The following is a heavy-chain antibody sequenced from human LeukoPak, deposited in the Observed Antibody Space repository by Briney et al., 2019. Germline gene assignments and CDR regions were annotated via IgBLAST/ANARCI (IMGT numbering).Heavy chain of an antibody. J-gene: IGHJ4*02. Sequence: SETLSLTCTVSGGSISSSSYYWGWIPQPPGKGLEWIGSIYYSGSTYYNPSLKSRVTISVDTSKNQFSLKLSSVTAADTAVYYCASPYYYGSGSRIFDYWGQGTLVTVSS. CDR3: ASPYYYGSGSRIFDY. V-gene: IGHV4-39*01. D-gene: IGHD3-10*01. CDR2: IYYSGST. CDR1: GGSISSSSYY.